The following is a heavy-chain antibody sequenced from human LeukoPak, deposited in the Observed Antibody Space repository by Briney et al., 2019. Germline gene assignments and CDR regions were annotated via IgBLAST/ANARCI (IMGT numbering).Heavy chain of an antibody. Sequence: SETLSLTCTVSGGSISSYYWSWIRQPPGKGLEWIGYIYYSGSTNYNPSLKSRVTISVDTSKNQFSLKLSSVTAADTAVYYCARVAPTMPGAFDVWGQGTMVTVSS. V-gene: IGHV4-59*01. J-gene: IGHJ3*01. D-gene: IGHD2-2*01. CDR1: GGSISSYY. CDR3: ARVAPTMPGAFDV. CDR2: IYYSGST.